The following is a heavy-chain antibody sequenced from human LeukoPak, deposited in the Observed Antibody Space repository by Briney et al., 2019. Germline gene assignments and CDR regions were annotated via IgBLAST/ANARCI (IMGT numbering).Heavy chain of an antibody. V-gene: IGHV4-59*01. Sequence: SETLSLTCSVSGGSISTYYWTWIRQPPGKGLEWIGYIFYSGSASYNPSLKSRVTISVDTSKNQFSLKLSYVTAADTAVYYCARGETTVTTSTFDYWGQGTLVTVSS. J-gene: IGHJ4*02. CDR2: IFYSGSA. CDR3: ARGETTVTTSTFDY. CDR1: GGSISTYY. D-gene: IGHD4-17*01.